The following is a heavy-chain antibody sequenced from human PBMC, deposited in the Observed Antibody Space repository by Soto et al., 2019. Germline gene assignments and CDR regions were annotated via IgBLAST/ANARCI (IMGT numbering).Heavy chain of an antibody. CDR2: INPNSGGK. D-gene: IGHD4-17*01. CDR1: GYTFTGYY. CDR3: ARLFAYAYGDDA. Sequence: ASVKVSCKSSGYTFTGYYMHWVRQAPGQGLEWMGWINPNSGGKNYAQKFQGRVTMTRDTSISTAYMELSRLRSEDTAVYYCARLFAYAYGDDARGQRNVVTISS. V-gene: IGHV1-2*02. J-gene: IGHJ4*02.